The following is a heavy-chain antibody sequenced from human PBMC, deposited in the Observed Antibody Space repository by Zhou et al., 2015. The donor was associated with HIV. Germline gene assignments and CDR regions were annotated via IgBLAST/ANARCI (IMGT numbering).Heavy chain of an antibody. CDR3: ARDRCSSTSCYVGWFDP. CDR1: GYTFTSYY. J-gene: IGHJ5*02. D-gene: IGHD2-2*01. Sequence: QVQLVQSGAEVKKPGASVKVSCKASGYTFTSYYMHWVRQAPGQGLEWMGIINPSGGSTSYAQKFQGRVTMTRDTSTSTVYMELSSLRSEDTAVYYCARDRCSSTSCYVGWFDPWGQGTLVHRLL. V-gene: IGHV1-46*01. CDR2: INPSGGST.